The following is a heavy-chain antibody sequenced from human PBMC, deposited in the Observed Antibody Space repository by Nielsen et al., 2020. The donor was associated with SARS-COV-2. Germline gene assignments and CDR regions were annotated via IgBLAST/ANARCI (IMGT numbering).Heavy chain of an antibody. V-gene: IGHV4-31*03. CDR1: GGSISSGGYY. Sequence: SETLSLTCTVSGGSISSGGYYWSWIRQHPGKGLEWIGYIYYSGSTYYNPSLKSRVTISVDTSKNQFSPKLSSVTAADTAVYYCAREWRVWYGSGSYSWFDPWGQGTLVTVSS. D-gene: IGHD3-10*01. CDR3: AREWRVWYGSGSYSWFDP. J-gene: IGHJ5*02. CDR2: IYYSGST.